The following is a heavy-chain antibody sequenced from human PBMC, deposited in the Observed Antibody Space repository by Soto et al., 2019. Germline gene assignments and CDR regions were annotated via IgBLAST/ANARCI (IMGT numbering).Heavy chain of an antibody. J-gene: IGHJ3*01. Sequence: PGGSLRLSCTASGFTFGDYAMSWVRQAPGKGLEWVGFIRSKTYGGTAEYAASVKGRFIMSRDDSKSIAYLQMNSLKTEDIAVYYCTRDQPITPWGQGTMVTVSS. CDR1: GFTFGDYA. V-gene: IGHV3-49*04. CDR2: IRSKTYGGTA. D-gene: IGHD3-10*01. CDR3: TRDQPITP.